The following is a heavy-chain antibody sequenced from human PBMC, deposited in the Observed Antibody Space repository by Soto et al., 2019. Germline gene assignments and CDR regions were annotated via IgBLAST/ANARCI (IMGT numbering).Heavy chain of an antibody. Sequence: EVQLVESGGGLVQPGGSLRLSCAASGFTVSSNYMSWVRQAPGKGLEWVSVIYSGGSTYYADSVKGRFTISRDNSKNTLYLQMNGLRAEDTAVYYCARVVYSSSWYGLSWVDPWGQGTLVTVSS. J-gene: IGHJ5*02. CDR2: IYSGGST. V-gene: IGHV3-66*01. D-gene: IGHD6-13*01. CDR3: ARVVYSSSWYGLSWVDP. CDR1: GFTVSSNY.